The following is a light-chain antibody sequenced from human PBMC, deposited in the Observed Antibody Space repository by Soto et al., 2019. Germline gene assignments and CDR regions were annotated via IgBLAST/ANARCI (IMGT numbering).Light chain of an antibody. CDR2: DAS. CDR3: QEGTYWPA. CDR1: QSVSGS. Sequence: LVLTQSPGTLSLSPGERATLSCRASQSVSGSLGWYQQKPDQAPRLIIYDASVRATGIPARFSGSGSGTDFTLTISSLEPEDFAVYYCQEGTYWPAFGGGTKVDIK. V-gene: IGKV3-11*01. J-gene: IGKJ4*01.